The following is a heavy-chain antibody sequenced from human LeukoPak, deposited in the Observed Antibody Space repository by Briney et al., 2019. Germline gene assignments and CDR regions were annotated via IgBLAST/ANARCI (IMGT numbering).Heavy chain of an antibody. CDR3: VRDPSYGSSWYYYMDV. D-gene: IGHD6-13*01. J-gene: IGHJ6*03. V-gene: IGHV3-48*04. CDR2: ISSSSFKI. Sequence: GGSLRLSSAASEFTFVRYAMNWVRQAPGKGLEWVSYISSSSFKIGYADSVKGRFTISRDNSKNSLYLQMDSLRVEDTAVYYCVRDPSYGSSWYYYMDVWGKGTTVTVSS. CDR1: EFTFVRYA.